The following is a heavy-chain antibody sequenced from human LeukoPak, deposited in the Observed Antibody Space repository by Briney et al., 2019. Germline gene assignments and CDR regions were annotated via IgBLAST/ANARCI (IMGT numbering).Heavy chain of an antibody. D-gene: IGHD3-10*01. Sequence: PGGSLRLSCATSGFTFTTFWMHWVRQAPGKGLVWVSRINHDGSSTNYADSVKGRFTISRDNAKNTVYLQMNSLRAEDTAVYYCATLGLWFGELYDYWGQGTLVTVSS. J-gene: IGHJ4*02. V-gene: IGHV3-74*01. CDR3: ATLGLWFGELYDY. CDR2: INHDGSST. CDR1: GFTFTTFW.